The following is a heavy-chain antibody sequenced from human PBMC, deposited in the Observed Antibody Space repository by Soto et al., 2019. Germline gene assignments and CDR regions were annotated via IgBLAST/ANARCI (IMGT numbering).Heavy chain of an antibody. CDR2: ISSSSSYI. CDR3: AREREAFDY. Sequence: EVQLVESGGGLVKPGGSLRLSCGASEFSFSSYNMNWVRQAPGKGLEWVSFISSSSSYIFYADSVKGRFTISRDNAKNSLYLQMNSLRAEDTAVYYCAREREAFDYWGQGTRVTVSS. J-gene: IGHJ4*02. CDR1: EFSFSSYN. V-gene: IGHV3-21*06. D-gene: IGHD1-26*01.